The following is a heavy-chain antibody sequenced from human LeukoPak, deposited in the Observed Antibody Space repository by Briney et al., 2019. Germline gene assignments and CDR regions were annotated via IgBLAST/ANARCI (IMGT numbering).Heavy chain of an antibody. V-gene: IGHV1-18*01. CDR2: ISAYNGNT. J-gene: IGHJ3*02. Sequence: ASVKVSCKASSYTLTNYGISWVRQAPGQGLEWMGWISAYNGNTNYAQNLQGRVTMTTDTSTNTAYMELRSLRSDDTAVYYCARDQDPGAFDMWGQGTMVSVSS. CDR3: ARDQDPGAFDM. CDR1: SYTLTNYG.